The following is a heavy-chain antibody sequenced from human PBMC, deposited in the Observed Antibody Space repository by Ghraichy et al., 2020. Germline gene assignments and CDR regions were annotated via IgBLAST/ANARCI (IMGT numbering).Heavy chain of an antibody. D-gene: IGHD3-22*01. CDR2: INHSGST. J-gene: IGHJ4*02. CDR1: GGSFSGYY. Sequence: SETLSLTCAVYGGSFSGYYWSWIRQPPGKGLEWIGEINHSGSTNYNPSLKSRVTISVDTSKNQFSLKLSSVTAADTAVYYCARARGSYYDSSGYLDYWGQGTLVTVSS. CDR3: ARARGSYYDSSGYLDY. V-gene: IGHV4-34*01.